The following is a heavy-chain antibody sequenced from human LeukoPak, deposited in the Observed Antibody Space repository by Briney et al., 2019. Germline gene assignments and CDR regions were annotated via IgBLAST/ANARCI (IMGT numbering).Heavy chain of an antibody. Sequence: GGSLRLSCAASGFTFSNAWMSWVRQAPGKGLEWAGRIKSKTDGGTTDYAAPVKGRFTISRDDSKNTLYLQMNSLKTEDTAVYYCTTDQGKDYYYYMDVWGKGTTVTVSS. CDR3: TTDQGKDYYYYMDV. CDR2: IKSKTDGGTT. CDR1: GFTFSNAW. D-gene: IGHD4-23*01. J-gene: IGHJ6*03. V-gene: IGHV3-15*01.